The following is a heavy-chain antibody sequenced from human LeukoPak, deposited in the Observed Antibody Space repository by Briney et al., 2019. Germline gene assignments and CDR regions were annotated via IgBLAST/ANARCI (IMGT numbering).Heavy chain of an antibody. CDR3: AREEACGGDCYQLHY. CDR2: ISSSGTYI. CDR1: GFTFSSYS. V-gene: IGHV3-21*01. D-gene: IGHD2-21*02. J-gene: IGHJ4*02. Sequence: PGGSLRLSCAASGFTFSSYSMNWVRQAPGKGLEWVSSISSSGTYIYYADSVKGRFTISRDNAKNSLYLQMNSRRAEDTAVFYCAREEACGGDCYQLHYWGQGTLVTVSS.